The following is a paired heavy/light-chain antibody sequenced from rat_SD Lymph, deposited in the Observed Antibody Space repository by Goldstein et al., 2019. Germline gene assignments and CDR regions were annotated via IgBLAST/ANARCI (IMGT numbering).Heavy chain of an antibody. J-gene: IGHJ2*01. CDR2: MWSDGDT. Sequence: QVQLKESGPGLVQPSQTLSLTCTVSGFSLTSYSVHWVRQHSGKSLEWMGRMWSDGDTSYNSAFTSRLSISRDTSKSQVFLKMNSLQTEDTGTYYCARSPYYGYYFDYWGQGVMVTVSS. CDR3: ARSPYYGYYFDY. CDR1: GFSLTSYS. D-gene: IGHD1-7*01. V-gene: IGHV2S18*01.
Light chain of an antibody. V-gene: IGKV4S16*01. CDR2: DTS. CDR1: SSVSY. Sequence: EIVLTQSPNTMAASPGEKVTITCRASSSVSYMYWYQQMSDASPKLWIYDTSKLASGVPDRFSGSGSGTSYSLTINTMEAEDAATYYCQQCCSTPYTFGAGTKLELK. CDR3: QQCCSTPYT. J-gene: IGKJ2-3*01.